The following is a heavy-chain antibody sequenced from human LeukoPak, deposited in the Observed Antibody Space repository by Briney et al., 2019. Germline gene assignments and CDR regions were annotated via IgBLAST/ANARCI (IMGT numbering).Heavy chain of an antibody. V-gene: IGHV1-18*01. Sequence: HEASVKVSCMASGYTFTNHGITWVRQAPGQGLEWMGWISAYNGDTIYAQKVQGRVTMTTDTSTTTPYMELRSLTSDDTALYYCARDPSNTSGRYQYFDLWGRGTLVTVSS. CDR1: GYTFTNHG. D-gene: IGHD6-19*01. CDR2: ISAYNGDT. CDR3: ARDPSNTSGRYQYFDL. J-gene: IGHJ2*01.